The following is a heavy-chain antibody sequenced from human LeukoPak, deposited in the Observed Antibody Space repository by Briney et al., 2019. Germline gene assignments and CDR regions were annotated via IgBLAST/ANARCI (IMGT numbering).Heavy chain of an antibody. Sequence: GGSLRLSCAASGFKFSSNWMSWVRQAPGRGLEWVANIKQDGSEKYYVDSVKGRFTISRDNAKNSLYLQMNSLRAEDTAVYYCAREGPSVTPYYWGQGTLVTVSS. J-gene: IGHJ4*02. D-gene: IGHD4-17*01. CDR2: IKQDGSEK. CDR1: GFKFSSNW. CDR3: AREGPSVTPYY. V-gene: IGHV3-7*01.